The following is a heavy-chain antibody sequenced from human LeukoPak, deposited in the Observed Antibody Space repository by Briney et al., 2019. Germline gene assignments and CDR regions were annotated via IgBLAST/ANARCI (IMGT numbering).Heavy chain of an antibody. D-gene: IGHD6-13*01. CDR1: GGSISSGDYY. CDR2: IYHSGST. V-gene: IGHV4-30-2*01. CDR3: ARDTSSSWYRGWFDP. J-gene: IGHJ5*02. Sequence: SETLSLTCTVSGGSISSGDYYWSWIRQPPGKGLEWIGYIYHSGSTYYNPSLKSRVTISVDRSKNQFSLKLSSVTAADTAVYYCARDTSSSWYRGWFDPWGQGTLVTVSS.